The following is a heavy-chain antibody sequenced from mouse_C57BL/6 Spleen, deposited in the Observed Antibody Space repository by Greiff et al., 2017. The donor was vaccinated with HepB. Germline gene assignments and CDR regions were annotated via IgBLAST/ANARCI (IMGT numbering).Heavy chain of an antibody. Sequence: VKLMESGAELARPGASVKLSCKASGYTFTSYGISWVKQRTGQGLEWIGEIYPRSGNTYYNEKFKGKATLTADKSSSTAYMQLRSLTSEDSAVYFCARAPYSFDYWGQGTTLTVSS. CDR3: ARAPYSFDY. CDR2: IYPRSGNT. CDR1: GYTFTSYG. V-gene: IGHV1-81*01. J-gene: IGHJ2*01.